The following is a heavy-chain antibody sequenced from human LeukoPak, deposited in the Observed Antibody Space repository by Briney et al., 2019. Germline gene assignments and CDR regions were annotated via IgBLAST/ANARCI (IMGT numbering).Heavy chain of an antibody. Sequence: PGGSLRLSCAASGFTFSSYSMNWVRQAPGKGLEWVSSISSSSSYIYYADSVKGRFTISRDNAKNSLYLQMNSLRAEDTAVYYCARASCSSTSCPPGWFDPWGQGTLVTVSS. CDR1: GFTFSSYS. CDR3: ARASCSSTSCPPGWFDP. J-gene: IGHJ5*02. CDR2: ISSSSSYI. D-gene: IGHD2-2*01. V-gene: IGHV3-21*01.